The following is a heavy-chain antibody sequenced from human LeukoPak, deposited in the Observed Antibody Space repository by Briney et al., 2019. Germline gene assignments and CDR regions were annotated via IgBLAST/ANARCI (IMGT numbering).Heavy chain of an antibody. J-gene: IGHJ3*02. D-gene: IGHD3-10*01. V-gene: IGHV1-2*02. CDR1: GYTFTGSY. CDR2: INPNSGGT. Sequence: GASVKVSCKASGYTFTGSYMHWVRQAPGQGLEWMGWINPNSGGTNYAQKFQGRVTMTRDTSISTAYMELSRLRSDDTAVYYCARDPRYAYYYGSGSYIGETENAFDIWGQGTIVTVSS. CDR3: ARDPRYAYYYGSGSYIGETENAFDI.